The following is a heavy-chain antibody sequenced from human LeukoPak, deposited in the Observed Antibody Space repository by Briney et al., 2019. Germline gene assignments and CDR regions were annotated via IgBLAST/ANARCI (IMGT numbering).Heavy chain of an antibody. CDR2: IYTSGST. CDR1: GGSISSYY. D-gene: IGHD2-2*01. J-gene: IGHJ6*03. V-gene: IGHV4-4*07. CDR3: ARVGNIVVGDYYYMDV. Sequence: SETLSLTCTVSGGSISSYYWSWIRQPAGKGLEWIGRIYTSGSTYYNPSLKSRVTMSVDTSKNQFSLKLSSVTAADTAVYYCARVGNIVVGDYYYMDVWGKGTTVTVSS.